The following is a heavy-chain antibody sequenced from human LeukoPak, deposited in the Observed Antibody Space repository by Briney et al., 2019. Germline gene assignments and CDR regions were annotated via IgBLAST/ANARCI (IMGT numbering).Heavy chain of an antibody. V-gene: IGHV3-7*01. CDR3: ARGMRALY. D-gene: IGHD2-8*01. CDR1: GFTFSDYS. J-gene: IGHJ4*02. CDR2: IRQDGSEK. Sequence: GGSLRLSCAASGFTFSDYSMSWVRQAPGKGLEWMANIRQDGSEKYYVDSVKGRFTISRDNAKNSLYLQMNSLRAEDTAVYYCARGMRALYWGQGTLVTVSP.